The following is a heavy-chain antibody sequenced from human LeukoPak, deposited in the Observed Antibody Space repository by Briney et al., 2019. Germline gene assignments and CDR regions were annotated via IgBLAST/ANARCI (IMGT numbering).Heavy chain of an antibody. D-gene: IGHD3-10*01. CDR3: ARDVGAVRGEVYFDY. CDR1: GFTFSSYS. J-gene: IGHJ4*02. V-gene: IGHV3-21*01. CDR2: ISSSSSYI. Sequence: GGSLRLSCAASGFTFSSYSMNWVRQAPGKGLEWVSSISSSSSYIYYADSVKGRFTISRDNAKNSLYLQMNSLRAEDTAVYYCARDVGAVRGEVYFDYWGQGTLVTVSS.